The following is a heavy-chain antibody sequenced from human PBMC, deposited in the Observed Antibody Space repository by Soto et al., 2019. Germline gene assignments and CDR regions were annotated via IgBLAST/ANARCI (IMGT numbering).Heavy chain of an antibody. J-gene: IGHJ6*02. Sequence: GGSLRLSCAASGFTFSSYGMHWVRQAPGKGLQCVAAISYDGSNEDYVDSVKGRFTISRDNSKNTLYLQMNSLRAEDTAVYYCARGGALGGGNYYYGMDVWGQGTTVTVSS. V-gene: IGHV3-33*08. CDR1: GFTFSSYG. CDR2: ISYDGSNE. CDR3: ARGGALGGGNYYYGMDV. D-gene: IGHD3-16*01.